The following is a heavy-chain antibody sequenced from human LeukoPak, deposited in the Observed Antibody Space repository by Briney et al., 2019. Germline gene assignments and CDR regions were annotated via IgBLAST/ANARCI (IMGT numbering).Heavy chain of an antibody. D-gene: IGHD3-22*01. CDR1: GFIFSDYY. Sequence: GGSLRLSCAASGFIFSDYYMSWICQAPGKGLEFVSNISRSSSFTNYADSVKGRFPISRDNAKKSLYLQMNSLRAEDTAMYYCARESLYYDSSVYTLNYYYGMDVWGQGTTVTVSS. CDR3: ARESLYYDSSVYTLNYYYGMDV. J-gene: IGHJ6*02. V-gene: IGHV3-11*06. CDR2: ISRSSSFT.